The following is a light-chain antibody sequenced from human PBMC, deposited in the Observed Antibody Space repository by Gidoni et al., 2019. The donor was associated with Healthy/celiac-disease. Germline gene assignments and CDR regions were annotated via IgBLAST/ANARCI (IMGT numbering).Light chain of an antibody. CDR2: GAS. CDR1: QSVSSN. V-gene: IGKV3-15*01. CDR3: QQYNNWPPTGT. J-gene: IGKJ1*01. Sequence: EIVMTQSPATLSVSPGERATLSCRASQSVSSNLAWYQQKPGQAPRLLIDGASTRATGIPARVSGRGSGTEFTLTISSLQSEDLAVYYCQQYNNWPPTGTFGQGTKVEIK.